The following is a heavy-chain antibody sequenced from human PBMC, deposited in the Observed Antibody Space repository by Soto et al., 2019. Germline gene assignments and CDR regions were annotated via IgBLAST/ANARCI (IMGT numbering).Heavy chain of an antibody. Sequence: PGGSLRLSCAASGFTFSSYAMSWVRQAPGKGLEWISTIGGGGIGSYYADSVKGRFTISRDNSKNTLSLQMNSLRAEDTGVYYCAKDPRLELRGVDSWGQGTQVTVSS. CDR1: GFTFSSYA. J-gene: IGHJ4*02. CDR2: IGGGGIGS. V-gene: IGHV3-23*01. CDR3: AKDPRLELRGVDS. D-gene: IGHD1-7*01.